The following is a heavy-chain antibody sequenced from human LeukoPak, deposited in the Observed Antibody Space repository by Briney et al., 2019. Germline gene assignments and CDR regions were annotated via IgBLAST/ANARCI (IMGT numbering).Heavy chain of an antibody. J-gene: IGHJ4*02. D-gene: IGHD3-22*01. CDR3: ARAQYYYDSSGYQYCFDY. CDR1: GGSISSYY. CDR2: IYTSGST. V-gene: IGHV4-4*07. Sequence: SETLSLTCTVSGGSISSYYWSWIRQPAGKGLEWIGRIYTSGSTNYNPSLKSRVTMSVDTSKNQFSLKLSSVTAADTAVYYCARAQYYYDSSGYQYCFDYWGQGTLVTVSS.